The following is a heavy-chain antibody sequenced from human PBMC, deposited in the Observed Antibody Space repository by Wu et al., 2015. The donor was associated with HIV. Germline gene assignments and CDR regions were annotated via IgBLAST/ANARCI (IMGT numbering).Heavy chain of an antibody. V-gene: IGHV1-8*02. CDR3: ARGASGSSDY. D-gene: IGHD3-10*01. J-gene: IGHJ4*02. CDR1: GTTFSSYA. Sequence: QVQLVQSGAEVKKPGSSVKVSCKASGTTFSSYAISWVRQAPGQGPEWMGWMNPNSGNTGYAQKFQGRVTMTRNTSISTAYMELSSLRSEDTAVYYCARGASGSSDYWGQGTLVTVSS. CDR2: MNPNSGNT.